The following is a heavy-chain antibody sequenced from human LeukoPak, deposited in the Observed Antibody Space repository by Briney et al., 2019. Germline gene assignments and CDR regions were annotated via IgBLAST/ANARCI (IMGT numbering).Heavy chain of an antibody. J-gene: IGHJ6*03. D-gene: IGHD3-16*02. Sequence: GGSLRLSCEASGFTFSTYGMHWVRQAPGKGLEWVAIISFDENNKYYADSVKGRFTISRDNSKNTLYLQMNSLRLEDTAVYYCANHPGGFTGIVNYYYMDVWGEGTTVTVSS. CDR2: ISFDENNK. CDR1: GFTFSTYG. CDR3: ANHPGGFTGIVNYYYMDV. V-gene: IGHV3-30*18.